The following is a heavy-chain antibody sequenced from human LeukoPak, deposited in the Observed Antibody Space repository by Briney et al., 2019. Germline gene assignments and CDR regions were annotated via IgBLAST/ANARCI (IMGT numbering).Heavy chain of an antibody. CDR3: AREGGGYYYYYMDV. D-gene: IGHD3-16*01. CDR2: IDWSSGEI. J-gene: IGHJ6*03. CDR1: GFTFDDYA. Sequence: GGSLRLSCAASGFTFDDYAMHWVRQAPGKGLEWVSGIDWSSGEITYADSVKGRFTISRDNAKNSLYLQMNSLRAEDTAVYYCAREGGGYYYYYMDVWGKGTTVTVSS. V-gene: IGHV3-9*01.